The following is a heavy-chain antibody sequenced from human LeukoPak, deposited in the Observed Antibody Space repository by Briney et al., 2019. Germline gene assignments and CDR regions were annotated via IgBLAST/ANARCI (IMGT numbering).Heavy chain of an antibody. D-gene: IGHD3-3*01. J-gene: IGHJ3*02. CDR1: GGSISSGDYY. CDR3: ARASYDFWSGRWYAFDI. Sequence: SETLSLTCTVSGGSISSGDYYWSWIRQPPGKGLEWIGYTYYSGSTYYNPSLKSRVTISVDTSKNQFSLKLSSVTAADTAVYYCARASYDFWSGRWYAFDIWGQGTMVTVSS. CDR2: TYYSGST. V-gene: IGHV4-30-4*08.